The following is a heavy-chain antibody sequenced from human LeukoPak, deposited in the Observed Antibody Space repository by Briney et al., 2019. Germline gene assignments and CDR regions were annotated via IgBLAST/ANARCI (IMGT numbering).Heavy chain of an antibody. CDR3: ARGTSDGPVAQLDH. CDR1: GSSLSYYA. J-gene: IGHJ4*02. D-gene: IGHD2-15*01. Sequence: HPGRSLRLSCAASGSSLSYYAMHWVRQAPGKGLEWVSVIWYDGSEKYYVDSVKGRFTISRDNSKNTLYLQMNSLRVEDTAVYYCARGTSDGPVAQLDHWGQGTLVTVAS. V-gene: IGHV3-33*01. CDR2: IWYDGSEK.